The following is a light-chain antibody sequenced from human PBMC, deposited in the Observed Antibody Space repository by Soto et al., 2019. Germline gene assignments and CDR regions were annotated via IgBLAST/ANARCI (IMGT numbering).Light chain of an antibody. CDR3: QQYKDWPHT. J-gene: IGKJ2*01. Sequence: EIVVTQSPATLSVSPGEGATLSCRASQYISSNLAWYQQKPGQTPRLLIYGASTRATGIPDRFSGSWSGTEFTLTIGSLQSEDFAVYYCQQYKDWPHTFGQGTKVDIK. CDR2: GAS. V-gene: IGKV3-15*01. CDR1: QYISSN.